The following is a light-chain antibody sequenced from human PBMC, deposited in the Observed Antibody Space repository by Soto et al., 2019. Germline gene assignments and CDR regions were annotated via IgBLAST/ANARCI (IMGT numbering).Light chain of an antibody. V-gene: IGKV3-20*01. J-gene: IGKJ5*01. CDR1: QSVSSSY. Sequence: EIVLTQSPGTLSLSPGERATLSCRASQSVSSSYLAWYQQKPGQAPRLLIYGASSRATGIPDRFSGSVSWKDFTLTISRLEPEVFAVYYCQQYGRSPPITFGQGTLLEIK. CDR3: QQYGRSPPIT. CDR2: GAS.